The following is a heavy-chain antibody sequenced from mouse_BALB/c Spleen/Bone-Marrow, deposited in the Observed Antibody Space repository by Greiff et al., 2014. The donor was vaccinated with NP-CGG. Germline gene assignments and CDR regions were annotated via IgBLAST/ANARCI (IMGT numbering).Heavy chain of an antibody. D-gene: IGHD3-3*01. V-gene: IGHV1-54*01. CDR1: GYAFTSYL. CDR2: INPGSGGT. Sequence: VQVVESGAELVRPGTSVKVSCKASGYAFTSYLIEWVKQRPGQGLEWIGMINPGSGGTNYNEKFKGKATLTADKSSSTAYMQLSSLTSDDSAVYFCARRDGSYFDYWGQGTTLTVSS. J-gene: IGHJ2*01. CDR3: ARRDGSYFDY.